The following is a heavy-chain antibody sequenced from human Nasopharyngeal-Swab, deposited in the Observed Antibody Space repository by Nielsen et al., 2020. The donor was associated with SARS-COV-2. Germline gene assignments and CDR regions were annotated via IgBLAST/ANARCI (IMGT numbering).Heavy chain of an antibody. CDR2: MSNDGNYK. Sequence: GGSLRLSCEGSGFTFSSYGMNWVRQAPGKGLEWVAVMSNDGNYKFYADSVKGRFTISRDNSKNTLYLQMNSLRAEDTAVYYCARDNGYCSGDACYLGGWLDPWGRGTLVTVSS. D-gene: IGHD2-15*01. CDR1: GFTFSSYG. J-gene: IGHJ5*02. V-gene: IGHV3-30*03. CDR3: ARDNGYCSGDACYLGGWLDP.